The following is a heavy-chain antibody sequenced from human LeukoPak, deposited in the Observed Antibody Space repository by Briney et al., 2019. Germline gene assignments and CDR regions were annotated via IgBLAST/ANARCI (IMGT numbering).Heavy chain of an antibody. CDR3: AKSLFTSATGTGRAFHI. CDR1: GFSFSAYP. CDR2: ISASGDVT. D-gene: IGHD1-1*01. V-gene: IGHV3-23*01. J-gene: IGHJ3*02. Sequence: AGGSLRLSCAASGFSFSAYPVGWVRQAPGKGLQWLSGISASGDVTFHADRVKGRFAISRDNSKNTLYLQMTGLRAGDTAEYYCAKSLFTSATGTGRAFHIWGQGTMVTVSS.